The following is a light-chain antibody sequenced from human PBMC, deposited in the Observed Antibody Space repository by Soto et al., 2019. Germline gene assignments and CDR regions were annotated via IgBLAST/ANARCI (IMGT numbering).Light chain of an antibody. CDR2: AAS. CDR1: QSVSSVY. J-gene: IGKJ5*01. Sequence: EIVLTQSPGTLSLSPGERATLSCRASQSVSSVYLAWYQQKPGQAPRLLIYAASNRATGIPDRFSGSESGTDFTLTISRLEPEDFAVYYCQQYGRSHFTFGQGTRLEIK. V-gene: IGKV3-20*01. CDR3: QQYGRSHFT.